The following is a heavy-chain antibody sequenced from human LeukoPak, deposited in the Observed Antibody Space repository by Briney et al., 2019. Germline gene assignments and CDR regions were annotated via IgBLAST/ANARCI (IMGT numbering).Heavy chain of an antibody. CDR1: GGSISSYY. V-gene: IGHV4-59*01. CDR3: ARVRYSNGFTFDY. Sequence: PSETLSLTCTVSGGSISSYYWSWIRQPPGKGLEWIGYIYYSGSTNYNPSLKSRVTISVDTSKNQFSLKLSSVTAADTAVYYCARVRYSNGFTFDYWGQGTLVTVSS. D-gene: IGHD4-11*01. CDR2: IYYSGST. J-gene: IGHJ4*02.